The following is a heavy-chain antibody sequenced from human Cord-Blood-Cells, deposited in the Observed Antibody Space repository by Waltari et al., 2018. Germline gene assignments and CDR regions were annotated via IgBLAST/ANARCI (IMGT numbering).Heavy chain of an antibody. CDR2: INPNSGGT. J-gene: IGHJ5*02. CDR3: ARGGVRFLEWLLRGWFDP. Sequence: QVQLVQSGAEVKKPGASVKVSCKASGYTFTAYYMPWVRQAHGQGLEWMGWINPNSGGTNYAQKFQGRVTMTRDTSISTAYMELSRLRSDDTAVYYCARGGVRFLEWLLRGWFDPWGQGTLVTVSS. D-gene: IGHD3-3*01. CDR1: GYTFTAYY. V-gene: IGHV1-2*02.